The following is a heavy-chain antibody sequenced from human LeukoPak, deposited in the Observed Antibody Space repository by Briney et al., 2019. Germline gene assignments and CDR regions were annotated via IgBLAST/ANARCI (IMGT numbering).Heavy chain of an antibody. D-gene: IGHD2-2*01. Sequence: PSETLSLTCTVSGGSISSSSYYWGWIRQPPGKELEWIGSIYYSGSTYYNPSLKSRVTISVDTSKNQSSLNLSSVTAADTAVYFCARDEGSSYPFDYWGQGTLVTVSS. CDR3: ARDEGSSYPFDY. CDR2: IYYSGST. CDR1: GGSISSSSYY. V-gene: IGHV4-39*07. J-gene: IGHJ4*02.